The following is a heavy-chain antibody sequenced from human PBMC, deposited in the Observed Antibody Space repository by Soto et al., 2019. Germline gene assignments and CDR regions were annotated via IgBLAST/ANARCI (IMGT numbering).Heavy chain of an antibody. J-gene: IGHJ4*02. CDR1: GGSISSYY. CDR2: IYYSGST. CDR3: ARGQIITIFGVVIAYYFDY. V-gene: IGHV4-59*01. Sequence: SETLSLTCTVSGGSISSYYWSWIRQPPGKGLEWIGYIYYSGSTNYNPSLKSRVTISVDTSKNQFSLKLSSVTAADTAVYYCARGQIITIFGVVIAYYFDYWGQGTLVTVSS. D-gene: IGHD3-3*01.